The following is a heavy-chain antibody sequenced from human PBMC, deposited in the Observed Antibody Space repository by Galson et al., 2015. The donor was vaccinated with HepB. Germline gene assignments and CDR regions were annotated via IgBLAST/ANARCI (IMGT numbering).Heavy chain of an antibody. D-gene: IGHD4-17*01. CDR2: INAGNGNT. CDR1: GYTFTSYA. Sequence: SVKVSCKASGYTFTSYAMHWVRQAPGQRLEWMGWINAGNGNTKYSQKFQGRVTITRDTSASTAYMELSSLRSEDTAVYYCASGPFYGDYLDYWGQGTLVTVSS. J-gene: IGHJ4*02. CDR3: ASGPFYGDYLDY. V-gene: IGHV1-3*01.